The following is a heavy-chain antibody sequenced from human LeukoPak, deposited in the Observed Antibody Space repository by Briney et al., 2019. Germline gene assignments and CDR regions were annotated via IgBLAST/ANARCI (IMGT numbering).Heavy chain of an antibody. Sequence: KPSETLSLTCTVSGGSISSGDYYWSWIRQPPGKGLEWIGYMYYSGSTYYNPSLKSRVTISVDTSKNQFSLKLSSVTAADTAVYYCARHAAFAEYQSHLTHFDYWGQGTLVTVSS. CDR2: MYYSGST. V-gene: IGHV4-30-4*01. CDR1: GGSISSGDYY. J-gene: IGHJ4*02. CDR3: ARHAAFAEYQSHLTHFDY. D-gene: IGHD2-2*01.